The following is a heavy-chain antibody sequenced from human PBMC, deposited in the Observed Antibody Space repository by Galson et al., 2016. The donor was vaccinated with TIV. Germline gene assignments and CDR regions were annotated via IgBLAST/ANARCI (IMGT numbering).Heavy chain of an antibody. CDR1: GDSISSHY. D-gene: IGHD2-21*02. CDR3: ARVTMGYFDY. V-gene: IGHV4-59*11. CDR2: IYYTGDT. Sequence: TLSLTCSVSGDSISSHYWTWIRQPPGKALEWLGYIYYTGDTSYSPSLKSRVTISLDTSKSQFSLKLTSVTPADPAVYYCARVTMGYFDYWGQGTLVTVSS. J-gene: IGHJ4*02.